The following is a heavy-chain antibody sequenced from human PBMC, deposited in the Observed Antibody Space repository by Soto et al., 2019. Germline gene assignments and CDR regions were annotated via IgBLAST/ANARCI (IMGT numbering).Heavy chain of an antibody. CDR2: IFWDDDK. CDR1: GFSLSTSGVG. J-gene: IGHJ4*02. CDR3: AHFTNYYDSSGYYLYYFEY. V-gene: IGHV2-5*02. D-gene: IGHD3-22*01. Sequence: SGPTLVNPTRTLTLTCTFSGFSLSTSGVGVGWIRQPPGKALEWLALIFWDDDKRYSPSLKSRITVTKDTSKNEVGLTMTSMDPVDTATYYCAHFTNYYDSSGYYLYYFEYWGQGTPVTVSS.